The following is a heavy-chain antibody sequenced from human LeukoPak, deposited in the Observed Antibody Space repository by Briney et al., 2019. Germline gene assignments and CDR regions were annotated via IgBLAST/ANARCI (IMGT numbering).Heavy chain of an antibody. CDR3: ARSSRMGTFDY. J-gene: IGHJ4*02. D-gene: IGHD7-27*01. Sequence: SETLSLTCTVSGGSISSYYWSWIRQPPGKGLEWIGYISYSGSTNYNPSLKSRVTISVDTSKNQFSLRLSSVTAADTAVYYCARSSRMGTFDYWGQGTLDTVSS. CDR2: ISYSGST. CDR1: GGSISSYY. V-gene: IGHV4-59*01.